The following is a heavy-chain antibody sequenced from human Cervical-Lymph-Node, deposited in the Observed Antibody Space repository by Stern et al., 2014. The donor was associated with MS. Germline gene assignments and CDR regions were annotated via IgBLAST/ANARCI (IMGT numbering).Heavy chain of an antibody. CDR1: GFVFRRYA. D-gene: IGHD1-26*01. CDR3: AKGGSGSYLD. Sequence: VQLVESGGGVVQPGRSLRLSCAASGFVFRRYALHWVRQAPGKGLEEVALISYDGRDKYYTDSVKGRFTVSRDNSNNTVDLEMNSLRLEDTAVYYCAKGGSGSYLDWGQGSLVTVSS. V-gene: IGHV3-30*04. CDR2: ISYDGRDK. J-gene: IGHJ4*02.